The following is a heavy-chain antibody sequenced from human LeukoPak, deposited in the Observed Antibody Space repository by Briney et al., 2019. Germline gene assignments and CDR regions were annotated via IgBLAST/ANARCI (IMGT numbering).Heavy chain of an antibody. V-gene: IGHV3-48*01. J-gene: IGHJ4*01. Sequence: GGSLRLSCVASGFTFSSYSMNWVRQAPGKGLEWLSYISSTNNVIYYADSVKGRLTISRDNAKNSLYLQMNSLRAEDTAMYYCARPPLGAAQLLFWGQGTMVTVSS. CDR1: GFTFSSYS. CDR2: ISSTNNVI. CDR3: ARPPLGAAQLLF. D-gene: IGHD2-2*01.